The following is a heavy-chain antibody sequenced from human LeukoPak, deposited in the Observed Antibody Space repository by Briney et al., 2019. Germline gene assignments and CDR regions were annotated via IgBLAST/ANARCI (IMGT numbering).Heavy chain of an antibody. CDR3: ARDQSYYDSSGYLDY. V-gene: IGHV3-11*01. CDR1: GFTFSDYY. CDR2: ISSSGSTI. J-gene: IGHJ4*02. Sequence: PGGSLRLSCAASGFTFSDYYMSWIRQAPGKGQEWVSYISSSGSTIYYADSVKGRFTISRDNAKNSLYLQMNSLRAEDTAVYYCARDQSYYDSSGYLDYWGQGTLVTVSS. D-gene: IGHD3-22*01.